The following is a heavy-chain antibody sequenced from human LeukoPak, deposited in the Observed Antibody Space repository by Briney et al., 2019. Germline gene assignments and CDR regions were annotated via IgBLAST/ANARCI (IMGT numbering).Heavy chain of an antibody. CDR3: ARDTVGVPGALFDY. CDR2: SSNTI. D-gene: IGHD2-2*01. V-gene: IGHV3-48*01. J-gene: IGHJ4*02. Sequence: SSNTIYYTDSVKGRFTISRDNAKNSPYLQMDSLRAEDTAVYYCARDTVGVPGALFDYWGQGTLVTVSS.